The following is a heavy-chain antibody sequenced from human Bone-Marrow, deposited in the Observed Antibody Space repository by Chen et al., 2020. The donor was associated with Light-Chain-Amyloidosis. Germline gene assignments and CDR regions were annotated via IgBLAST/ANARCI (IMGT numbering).Heavy chain of an antibody. J-gene: IGHJ4*02. Sequence: QLQLQESGPGLVKPSETLSFTCTVSGGSISSSSYYWGWIRQPPGKGLEWIGSIYYSGSTYYNPSLKSRFTISVDTSKNQFSLKLSSVTAADTAVYYCARATATYYDFWSGYYSFDYWGQGTLVTVSS. V-gene: IGHV4-39*07. CDR1: GGSISSSSYY. CDR3: ARATATYYDFWSGYYSFDY. CDR2: IYYSGST. D-gene: IGHD3-3*01.